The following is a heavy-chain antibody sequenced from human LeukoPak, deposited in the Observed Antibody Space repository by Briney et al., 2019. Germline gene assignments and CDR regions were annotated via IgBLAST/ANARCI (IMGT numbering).Heavy chain of an antibody. D-gene: IGHD3-22*01. CDR1: GGSISSYY. V-gene: IGHV4-59*01. Sequence: PSETLSLTCTVSGGSISSYYWSWIRQPPGKGLEWIGYIYYSGSTNYNPSLKSRVTISVDTSKNQFSLKLSSVTAADTAVYYCASRWRDSSGYYNFDYWGQGTLVTDSS. CDR2: IYYSGST. J-gene: IGHJ4*02. CDR3: ASRWRDSSGYYNFDY.